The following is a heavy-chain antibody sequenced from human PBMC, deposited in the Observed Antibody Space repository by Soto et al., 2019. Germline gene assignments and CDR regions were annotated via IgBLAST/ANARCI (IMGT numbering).Heavy chain of an antibody. Sequence: LETLTLTCTVTGDSINNRSYYWGWIRQPPGKGLEWIGSIYYSGSTYNNPSLKSRVSMSVDTSKNQFSLKLRSVTAADTALYYCARQRTSVVTEAYFDSWGQGSLVTVSS. CDR2: IYYSGST. CDR3: ARQRTSVVTEAYFDS. D-gene: IGHD2-21*02. CDR1: GDSINNRSYY. V-gene: IGHV4-39*01. J-gene: IGHJ4*02.